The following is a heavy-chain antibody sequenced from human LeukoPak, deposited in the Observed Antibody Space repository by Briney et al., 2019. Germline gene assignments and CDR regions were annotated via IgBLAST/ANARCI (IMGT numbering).Heavy chain of an antibody. D-gene: IGHD2-15*01. J-gene: IGHJ5*02. CDR2: ISWASGSI. CDR1: GFTFDDYA. Sequence: GGSLRLSCAASGFTFDDYAMHWVRQAPGKGLEWVSGISWASGSIGYADSVKGRFTISRDNAKNSLYLQMNSLRAEDMALYYCARGCSGGSCYEPKFDPWGQGTLVTSPQ. V-gene: IGHV3-9*03. CDR3: ARGCSGGSCYEPKFDP.